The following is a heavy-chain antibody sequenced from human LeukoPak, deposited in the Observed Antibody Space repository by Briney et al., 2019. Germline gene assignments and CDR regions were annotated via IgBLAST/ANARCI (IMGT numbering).Heavy chain of an antibody. CDR2: ISGSGGST. J-gene: IGHJ4*02. CDR1: GFTFSSYA. V-gene: IGHV3-23*01. CDR3: AKDLNTRDDY. Sequence: GGSLRLSCAASGFTFSSYAMSWVRQAPGKGLEWVSAISGSGGSTYYADSVKGRFTISRDNAKNSLYLQMNSLRVEDTAVYYCAKDLNTRDDYWGQGTLVTVSS.